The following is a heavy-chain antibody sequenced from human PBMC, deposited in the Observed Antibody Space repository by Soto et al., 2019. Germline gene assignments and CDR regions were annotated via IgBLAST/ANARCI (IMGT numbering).Heavy chain of an antibody. CDR3: ARSAILYSHFDI. Sequence: GGSLRLSCAASGFTFSSYAMHWVRQAPGKGLEWVAVISYDGSNKYYADSVKGRFTISRDNSKNTLYLQMNSLRAEDTAVYYCARSAILYSHFDIWGQGTMVTVSS. CDR1: GFTFSSYA. CDR2: ISYDGSNK. V-gene: IGHV3-30-3*01. J-gene: IGHJ3*02. D-gene: IGHD5-18*01.